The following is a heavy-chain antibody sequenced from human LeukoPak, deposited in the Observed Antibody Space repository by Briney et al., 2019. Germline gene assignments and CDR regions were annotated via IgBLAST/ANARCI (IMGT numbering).Heavy chain of an antibody. D-gene: IGHD3-22*01. CDR1: GGSISSYY. CDR3: ARGQWLLQHLDY. CDR2: IYYSGST. J-gene: IGHJ4*02. V-gene: IGHV4-59*12. Sequence: SETLSLTCTVSGGSISSYYWSWIRQPPGKGLEWIGYIYYSGSTYYNPSLKSRVTISVDTSKNQFSLKLSSVTAADTAVYYCARGQWLLQHLDYWGQGTLVTVSS.